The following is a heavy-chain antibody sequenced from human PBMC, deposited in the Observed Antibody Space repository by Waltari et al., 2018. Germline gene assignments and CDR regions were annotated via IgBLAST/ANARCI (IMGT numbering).Heavy chain of an antibody. CDR1: GDSTKHYY. CDR2: IHYSGTT. CDR3: ARDGMTSGHFDS. Sequence: QVQLQESGPGLVEPSETLSLTRTVPGDSTKHYYWSWIRQSPGKGLEWIGNIHYSGTTNYNPSLKSRLSISIDTSRNQFSLKMNSVIAADTAVYYCARDGMTSGHFDSWGQGTLVTVST. D-gene: IGHD3-10*01. J-gene: IGHJ4*02. V-gene: IGHV4-59*01.